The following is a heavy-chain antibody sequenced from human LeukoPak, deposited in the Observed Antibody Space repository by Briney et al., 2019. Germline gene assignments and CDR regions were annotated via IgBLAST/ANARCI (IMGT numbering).Heavy chain of an antibody. V-gene: IGHV4-59*01. CDR2: IYYSGST. CDR1: GGSISSDY. J-gene: IGHJ4*02. CDR3: AREGDYFDY. Sequence: SETLSLTCTVSGGSISSDYWSWIRQPPGKGLEWIGYIYYSGSTNYNPSLKSRVTISVDTSKNQFSLKLSSVTAADTAVYYCAREGDYFDYWGQGTLVTVSS.